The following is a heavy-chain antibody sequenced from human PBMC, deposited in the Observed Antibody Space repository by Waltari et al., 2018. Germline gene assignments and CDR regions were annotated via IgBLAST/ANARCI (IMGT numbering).Heavy chain of an antibody. D-gene: IGHD2-2*02. CDR3: ARGHCSSTSCYRVGGFQH. CDR1: GYPFTGYY. V-gene: IGHV1-2*02. Sequence: QVQLVQSGAEVKMPGASVKVSCKAPGYPFTGYYMHCVRQAPGHGLEWMGWINPSSGRTNYAQKFQGRVTMTRDTSISTAYMELSRLRSDDTAVYYGARGHCSSTSCYRVGGFQHWGQGTLVTVSS. CDR2: INPSSGRT. J-gene: IGHJ1*01.